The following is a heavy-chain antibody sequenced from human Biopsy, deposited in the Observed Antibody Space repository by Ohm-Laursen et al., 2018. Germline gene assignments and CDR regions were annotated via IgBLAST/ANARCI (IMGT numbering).Heavy chain of an antibody. CDR1: GGSIDFKY. D-gene: IGHD3-22*01. CDR3: ARELMEYYDSSGYFDH. Sequence: GTLSLTCAVSGGSIDFKYWTWIRQSADKGLEWIGRITPTGVTHYNPSLESRVTMSLDTSKKMFSLKLSSVTAADTAMYYCARELMEYYDSSGYFDHWGQGSLVTVSS. V-gene: IGHV4-4*07. J-gene: IGHJ4*02. CDR2: ITPTGVT.